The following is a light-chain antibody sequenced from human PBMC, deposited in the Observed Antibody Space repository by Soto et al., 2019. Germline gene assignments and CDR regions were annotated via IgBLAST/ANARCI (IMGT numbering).Light chain of an antibody. V-gene: IGLV2-8*01. CDR1: SSDVGGDNS. CDR3: SSYAGSNNLVV. CDR2: DVT. Sequence: QSVLTQPPSASGSPGQSVTISCAGSSSDVGGDNSVSWYQQHPGKAPKLIIYDVTQRRSGVPDRFSGSKSDNTASLTVSGLQAEDEADYHCSSYAGSNNLVVFGGGTQLTVL. J-gene: IGLJ2*01.